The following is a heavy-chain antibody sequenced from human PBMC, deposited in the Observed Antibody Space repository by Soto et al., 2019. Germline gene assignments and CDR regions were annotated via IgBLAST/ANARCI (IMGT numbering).Heavy chain of an antibody. Sequence: EVQVVVSGGGLVQPGGSLKLSCAASGVTFSGSAMHWVRQASGKGLEWVGRIRSKANSYATAYGASVKGRFTMSRDDSKNTAYLQMNSLKTEDPAVYYCSTRGDGYNADFEYWGQGTLVTVSS. J-gene: IGHJ4*02. D-gene: IGHD5-12*01. V-gene: IGHV3-73*01. CDR2: IRSKANSYAT. CDR3: STRGDGYNADFEY. CDR1: GVTFSGSA.